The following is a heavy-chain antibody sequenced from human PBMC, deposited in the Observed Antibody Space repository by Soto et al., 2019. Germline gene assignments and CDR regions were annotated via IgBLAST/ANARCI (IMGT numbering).Heavy chain of an antibody. CDR2: IYYSGST. CDR3: ARLFGGYYDSSGYIDAFDI. V-gene: IGHV4-59*01. D-gene: IGHD3-22*01. J-gene: IGHJ3*02. Sequence: SETLSLTCTVSGGSISSYYWSWIRQPPGKGLEWIGYIYYSGSTNYNPSLKSRVTMSVDTSKNQFSLKLSSVTSADTAVYYCARLFGGYYDSSGYIDAFDIWGQGTMVTVSS. CDR1: GGSISSYY.